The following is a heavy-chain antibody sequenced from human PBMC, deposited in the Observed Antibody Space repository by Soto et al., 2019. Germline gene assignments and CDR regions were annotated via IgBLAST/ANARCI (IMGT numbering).Heavy chain of an antibody. Sequence: QVQLVQSGAEVKKPGASVKVSCKASGYTFTSYYMHWVRQAPGQGLEWMGIINPSGGSTSYAQKVQGRATMTRDTSTSTVYMELSSLRSEDTAVYYCAKPRISGSRTFDYWGQGTLVTVSS. CDR3: AKPRISGSRTFDY. CDR2: INPSGGST. V-gene: IGHV1-46*03. J-gene: IGHJ4*02. CDR1: GYTFTSYY. D-gene: IGHD1-20*01.